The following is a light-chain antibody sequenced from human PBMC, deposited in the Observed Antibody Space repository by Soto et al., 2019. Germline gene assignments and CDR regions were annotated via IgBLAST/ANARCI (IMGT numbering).Light chain of an antibody. V-gene: IGLV2-14*03. CDR3: SSYTRSNTYV. CDR2: DVT. Sequence: QSLLTQPASVSGSPGQSIAISCPGTSTDVGAYNYVSWYQQHPGKAPKLMIYDVTNRPSGVSDRFSGSKSGNTASLTISGLQAEDEGDYYCSSYTRSNTYVFGTGTKVTVL. CDR1: STDVGAYNY. J-gene: IGLJ1*01.